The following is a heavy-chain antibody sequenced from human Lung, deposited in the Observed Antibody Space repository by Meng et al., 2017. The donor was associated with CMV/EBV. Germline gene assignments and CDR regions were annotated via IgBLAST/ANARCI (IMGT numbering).Heavy chain of an antibody. D-gene: IGHD3-3*01. J-gene: IGHJ4*02. CDR1: GFTVSSNY. CDR3: ARVNFGVVTYFDY. V-gene: IGHV3-66*02. Sequence: GEXXKISCAASGFTVSSNYMTWVRQDPGKGLEWVSVIYSGGRTYYADSVKGRFTISRDNSKNTVYLQMNSLRPEDTAVYYCARVNFGVVTYFDYWGQGRLVTVSS. CDR2: IYSGGRT.